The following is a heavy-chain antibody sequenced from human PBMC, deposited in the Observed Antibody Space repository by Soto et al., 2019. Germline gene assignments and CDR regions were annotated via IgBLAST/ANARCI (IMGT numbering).Heavy chain of an antibody. CDR1: GYTLPNYS. V-gene: IGHV1-3*01. D-gene: IGHD2-8*01. J-gene: IGHJ4*02. CDR3: TRDLNGGNPFDY. CDR2: INPCSGYT. Sequence: QVQFVQSGAEVKKPGASVRLSCKPSGYTLPNYSIQWVRQAAGQGLQWLGWINPCSGYTEYSQRFQGRVTLSRDNSASTFYMDLTSLTSEDTAVYFCTRDLNGGNPFDYWGQGTLVTVSS.